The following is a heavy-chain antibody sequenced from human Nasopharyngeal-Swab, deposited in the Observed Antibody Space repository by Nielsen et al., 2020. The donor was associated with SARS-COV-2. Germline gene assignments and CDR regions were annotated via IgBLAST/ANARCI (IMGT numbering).Heavy chain of an antibody. CDR1: GFTFSSYG. D-gene: IGHD1-26*01. V-gene: IGHV3-30*03. J-gene: IGHJ4*02. CDR2: ISYDGSNK. CDR3: ARGWGSYPYYLEY. Sequence: GGSLRLSCAASGFTFSSYGMHWVRQAPGKGLEWVAVISYDGSNKYYADSVKGRFTISRDSAKNALYLEMNSLRPEDTAVYYCARGWGSYPYYLEYWGQGTLVTVSS.